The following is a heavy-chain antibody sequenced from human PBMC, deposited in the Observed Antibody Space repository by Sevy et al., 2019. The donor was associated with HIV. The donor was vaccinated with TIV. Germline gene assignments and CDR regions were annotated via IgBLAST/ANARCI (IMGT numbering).Heavy chain of an antibody. D-gene: IGHD6-25*01. Sequence: GSLRLSCTVSGGSISSTNYYWGWIRQPPGKGLEWIGTIYYSGSTYFNPSLKSRVTISVDTSKNQFSLKLTSVTAADTAVYYCARVSWYSSVWLWFDTWGQGTLVTVSS. V-gene: IGHV4-39*01. CDR1: GGSISSTNYY. CDR2: IYYSGST. J-gene: IGHJ5*02. CDR3: ARVSWYSSVWLWFDT.